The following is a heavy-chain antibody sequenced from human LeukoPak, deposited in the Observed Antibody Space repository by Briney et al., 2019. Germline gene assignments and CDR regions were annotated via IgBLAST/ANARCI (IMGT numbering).Heavy chain of an antibody. CDR3: ARDKYSSGWYFANNWFDP. D-gene: IGHD6-19*01. V-gene: IGHV4-4*07. Sequence: SETLSLTCTVSGGSISSYYWSWIRQPAGKGLEWIGRICTSGSTNYNPSLKSRVTMSVDTSKNQFSLKLSSVTAADTAVYYCARDKYSSGWYFANNWFDPWGQGTLVTVSS. J-gene: IGHJ5*02. CDR2: ICTSGST. CDR1: GGSISSYY.